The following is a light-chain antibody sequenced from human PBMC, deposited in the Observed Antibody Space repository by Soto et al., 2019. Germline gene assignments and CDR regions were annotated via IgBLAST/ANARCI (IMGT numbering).Light chain of an antibody. V-gene: IGKV1-12*01. J-gene: IGKJ5*01. CDR3: QQANSLPLT. CDR2: GAS. CDR1: QGISRW. Sequence: DLQMTQSPSFVSASVGDRVTITCRASQGISRWLAWYQQRPGKAPELLIYGASSLQSGVPSRFIGSGSGTDFTLTISSLQPEDFATYYCQQANSLPLTFGQGTRLEIK.